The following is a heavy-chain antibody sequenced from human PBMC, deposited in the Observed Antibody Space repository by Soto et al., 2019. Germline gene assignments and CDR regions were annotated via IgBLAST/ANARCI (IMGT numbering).Heavy chain of an antibody. J-gene: IGHJ4*02. Sequence: KSGASVKVSCKASGYTFTSYAMHWVRQAPGQRLEWMGWINAVIGTAKYAQKFQGRVTITGDKSTSTAYMELSNLRSEDTAVYYCARTGPSIVGATMSIENDLDYWGQGTLVTVSS. D-gene: IGHD1-26*01. CDR3: ARTGPSIVGATMSIENDLDY. V-gene: IGHV1-3*01. CDR1: GYTFTSYA. CDR2: INAVIGTA.